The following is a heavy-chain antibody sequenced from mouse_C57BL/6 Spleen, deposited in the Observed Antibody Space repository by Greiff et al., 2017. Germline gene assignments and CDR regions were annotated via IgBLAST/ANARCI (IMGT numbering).Heavy chain of an antibody. D-gene: IGHD3-2*02. CDR2: IDPNSGGT. J-gene: IGHJ4*01. V-gene: IGHV1-72*01. CDR1: GYTFTSYW. CDR3: ARDYGSGYVLYAMDY. Sequence: QVQLQQPGAELVKPGASVKLSCKASGYTFTSYWMHWVKQRPGRGLEWIGRIDPNSGGTKYNEKFKSKATLAVDKPASPAYMQLSSLTSEDSAVYYCARDYGSGYVLYAMDYWGQGTSVTVSS.